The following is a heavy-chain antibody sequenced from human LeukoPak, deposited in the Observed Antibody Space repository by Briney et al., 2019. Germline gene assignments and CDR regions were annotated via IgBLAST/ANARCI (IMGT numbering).Heavy chain of an antibody. D-gene: IGHD3-22*01. J-gene: IGHJ4*02. CDR1: GFTFSSYW. CDR2: IKQDGSEK. V-gene: IGHV3-7*03. CDR3: AKVGYDSSGYPFDY. Sequence: GGSLRLSCAASGFTFSSYWMSWVRQAPGKGLEWVGNIKQDGSEKYYVDSVKGRFTIPRDNAKNSLYLQMNSLRAEDTAVYYCAKVGYDSSGYPFDYWGQGTLVTVSS.